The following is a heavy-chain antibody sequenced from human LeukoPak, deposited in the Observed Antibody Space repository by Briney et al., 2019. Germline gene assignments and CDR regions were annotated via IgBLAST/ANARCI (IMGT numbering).Heavy chain of an antibody. D-gene: IGHD6-6*01. CDR1: GFTFTNYA. CDR2: ISGNGGMT. Sequence: PGGSLRLSCAASGFTFTNYAMSWVRQAPRQGLERDSSISGNGGMTYYVDSLLNRSTISRDKYKNMLYMQMNSLRAEDTAIYYCAKAVEYSSSGIDNWGQGTLVTVSS. V-gene: IGHV3-23*01. CDR3: AKAVEYSSSGIDN. J-gene: IGHJ4*02.